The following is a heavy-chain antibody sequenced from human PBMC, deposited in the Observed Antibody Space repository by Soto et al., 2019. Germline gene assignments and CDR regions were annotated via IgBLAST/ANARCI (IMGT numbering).Heavy chain of an antibody. Sequence: GGSLRLSWAASGFMFSTAGVNWVRQAPGKGLEWVGRIKSKIDGGTTDFAASVKGRFAISRDDSQDTMFLQMNSLKSEDTAVYYCTTDSHFSTRLVRFDLWGRGTLVTVSS. D-gene: IGHD3-3*02. CDR2: IKSKIDGGTT. V-gene: IGHV3-15*07. CDR3: TTDSHFSTRLVRFDL. J-gene: IGHJ4*01. CDR1: GFMFSTAG.